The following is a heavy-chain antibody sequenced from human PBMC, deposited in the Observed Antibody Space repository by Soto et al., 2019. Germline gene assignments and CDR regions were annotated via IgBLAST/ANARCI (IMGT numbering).Heavy chain of an antibody. CDR1: GGSLSSYP. V-gene: IGHV1-69*02. J-gene: IGHJ6*03. Sequence: VHLLQSGSEVKKPGSSVKVSCRASGGSLSSYPVTWVRQAPGQGLEWMGRIIPIVGLTNYAQKFQGRVTITADKSTSTAYMELSSLRSDDTAVYYCARPTGGHDAGGNYMDVWGKGTTVIVSS. D-gene: IGHD2-8*02. CDR2: IIPIVGLT. CDR3: ARPTGGHDAGGNYMDV.